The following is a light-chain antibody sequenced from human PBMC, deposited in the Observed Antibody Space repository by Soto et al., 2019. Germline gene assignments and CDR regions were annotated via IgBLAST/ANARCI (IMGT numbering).Light chain of an antibody. CDR1: QDINSY. CDR2: AAS. V-gene: IGKV1-9*01. J-gene: IGKJ1*01. CDR3: QQLAMYPRT. Sequence: DIQLTQSPSFLSASVGDRVTITCRANQDINSYLAWYQQKSGKAPNLLINAASTLQSAVPRRFSGGGSGTEFTLTISGLQPEYSATYYCQQLAMYPRTFGQGTKVE.